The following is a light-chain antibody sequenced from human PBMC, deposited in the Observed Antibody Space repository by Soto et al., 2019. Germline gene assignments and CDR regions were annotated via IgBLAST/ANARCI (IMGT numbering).Light chain of an antibody. V-gene: IGLV2-8*01. J-gene: IGLJ2*01. CDR1: SSDVGGYNY. CDR2: EVT. Sequence: QSVLTQPASVSGSPGQSITISCTGTSSDVGGYNYVSWYQQHPGKAPKLVIYEVTKRPSGVPDRFSGSKSGNTASLTVSGLQAEDEADYYCSSFVGSPVVFGGGTKLTVL. CDR3: SSFVGSPVV.